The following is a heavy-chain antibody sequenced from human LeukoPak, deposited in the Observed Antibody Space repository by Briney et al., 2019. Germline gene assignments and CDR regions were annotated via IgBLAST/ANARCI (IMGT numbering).Heavy chain of an antibody. CDR3: ARGPYDIFEY. CDR1: GGSISSSNW. D-gene: IGHD3-9*01. Sequence: SETLSLTCAVSGGSISSSNWWSWVRQPPGKGLEWIGEIYHSGSTNYNPSLKSRVTISVDTSKNQFSLKLSSVTAADTAVYYCARGPYDIFEYWGQGTLVTVSS. V-gene: IGHV4-4*02. CDR2: IYHSGST. J-gene: IGHJ4*02.